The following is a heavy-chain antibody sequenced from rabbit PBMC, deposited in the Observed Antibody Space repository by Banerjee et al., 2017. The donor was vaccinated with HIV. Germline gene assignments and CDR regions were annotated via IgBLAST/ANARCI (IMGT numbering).Heavy chain of an antibody. D-gene: IGHD2-1*01. V-gene: IGHV1S40*01. CDR1: GFSFSSTYFY. CDR2: IYTGSGST. J-gene: IGHJ4*01. Sequence: QSLEESGGGLVQPEGSLTLTCTASGFSFSSTYFYMCWVRQAPGKGLEWIGCIYTGSGSTYYATWAKGRFTISKTSSTTVTLQVTSLTAADTATYFCARYGGDYYYNLWGPGTLVTVS. CDR3: ARYGGDYYYNL.